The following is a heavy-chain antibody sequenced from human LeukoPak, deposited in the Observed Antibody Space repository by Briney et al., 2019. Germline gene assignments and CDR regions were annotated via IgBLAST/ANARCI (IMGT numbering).Heavy chain of an antibody. CDR2: ISWHGSTT. Sequence: GGSLRLSCAASGFTFDDYTMHWVRRARGKGLEGVSVISWHGSTTKYADSVRGRFTISRDNRKNFLSLQMNSLSPEDTALYYCAKDIGDSIGYNYFDSWGQGTLVTVSS. V-gene: IGHV3-43*01. J-gene: IGHJ4*02. CDR1: GFTFDDYT. D-gene: IGHD3-22*01. CDR3: AKDIGDSIGYNYFDS.